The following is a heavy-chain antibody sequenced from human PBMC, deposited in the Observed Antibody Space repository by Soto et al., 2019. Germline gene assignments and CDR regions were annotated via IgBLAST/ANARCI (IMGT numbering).Heavy chain of an antibody. D-gene: IGHD3-10*01. CDR3: ARETYYSGHSIGNLDL. CDR2: VSSEGGTQ. CDR1: GFTFSTYA. Sequence: QVQLVESGRGVVQPGGSLRLSCAASGFTFSTYAMQWVRQAPGKWLEWVAVVSSEGGTQFYADSVKGRFTISRDNSKNSLYLQMSSLTIEDAAIYYCARETYYSGHSIGNLDLWGRGTLVTVSS. J-gene: IGHJ2*01. V-gene: IGHV3-30-3*01.